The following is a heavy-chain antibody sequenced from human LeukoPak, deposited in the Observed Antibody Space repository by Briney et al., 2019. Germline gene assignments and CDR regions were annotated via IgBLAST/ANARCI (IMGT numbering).Heavy chain of an antibody. Sequence: SETLSLTCAVYGGSFSGYYWSWIRQPPGKGLEWIGEINHSGSTNYNPSLKSRVTISVDTSKNQFSLKLSSVTAADTAVYYCARKSWQQLVPSRPYYFDYWGQGTLVTVSS. CDR1: GGSFSGYY. J-gene: IGHJ4*02. CDR2: INHSGST. CDR3: ARKSWQQLVPSRPYYFDY. D-gene: IGHD6-13*01. V-gene: IGHV4-34*01.